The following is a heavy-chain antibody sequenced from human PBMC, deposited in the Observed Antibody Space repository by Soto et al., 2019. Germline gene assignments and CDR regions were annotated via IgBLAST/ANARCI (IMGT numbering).Heavy chain of an antibody. J-gene: IGHJ5*02. V-gene: IGHV4-39*07. CDR2: IYYLGNT. Sequence: SETLSLTCTVSGGSISSSSSYWGWIRQPPGKGLEWVGSIYYLGNTYYNPSLRSRITISVDTSKNQFSLKLSSVTAADTAVYYCVRSPGYYDFWSGYPGWFDPWGQGTLVTVSS. CDR3: VRSPGYYDFWSGYPGWFDP. CDR1: GGSISSSSSY. D-gene: IGHD3-3*01.